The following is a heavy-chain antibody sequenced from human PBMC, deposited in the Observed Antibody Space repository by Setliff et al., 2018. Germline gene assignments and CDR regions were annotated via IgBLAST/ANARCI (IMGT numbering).Heavy chain of an antibody. Sequence: SETLSLTCTVSGDSINNFYWTWIRQPPGKGLEWIGYIYHSGGTHYNPSLKSRVTISIDTSKSQFSLKLSSVTAADVALYYCARNPASLQYSFDLWGRGTLVTVSS. CDR2: IYHSGGT. CDR3: ARNPASLQYSFDL. D-gene: IGHD6-6*01. CDR1: GDSINNFY. J-gene: IGHJ2*01. V-gene: IGHV4-59*12.